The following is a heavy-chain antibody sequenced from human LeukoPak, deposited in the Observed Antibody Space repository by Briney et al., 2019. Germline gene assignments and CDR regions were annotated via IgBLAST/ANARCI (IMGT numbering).Heavy chain of an antibody. CDR2: ISSSGSTI. Sequence: GGSLRLSCAASGFTFSSYEMNWVRQAPGKGLEWVSYISSSGSTIYYADSVKGRFTISRDNAKNSLYLQMNSLRAEDTAVYYCARSPYYYDSSAWFDPWGQGTLVTVSS. CDR1: GFTFSSYE. J-gene: IGHJ5*02. V-gene: IGHV3-48*03. D-gene: IGHD3-22*01. CDR3: ARSPYYYDSSAWFDP.